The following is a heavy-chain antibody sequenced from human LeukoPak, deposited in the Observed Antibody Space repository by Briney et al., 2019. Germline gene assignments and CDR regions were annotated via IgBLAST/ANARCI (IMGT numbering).Heavy chain of an antibody. J-gene: IGHJ6*02. CDR2: INHSGST. V-gene: IGHV4-34*01. CDR3: ARVSYDFWSGRKYYYGMDV. CDR1: GGSFSGYY. D-gene: IGHD3-3*01. Sequence: SETLSLTCAVYGGSFSGYYWSWIRQPPGKGLEWIGEINHSGSTNYNPSLKSRVTISVDTSKNQFSLKLSSVTAADTAVHYCARVSYDFWSGRKYYYGMDVWGQGTTVTVSS.